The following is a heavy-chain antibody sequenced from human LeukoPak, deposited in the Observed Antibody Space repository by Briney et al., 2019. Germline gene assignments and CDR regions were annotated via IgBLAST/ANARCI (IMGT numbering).Heavy chain of an antibody. CDR2: IRSESYGGTP. J-gene: IGHJ6*03. Sequence: GSLRLSCTSSGFAFGEFALSWVRQAPGKGLEWEGFIRSESYGGTPDYPESLKGRFTISREDPIRIDYLQMNSLKTEGTAVYYCTRDQWSGNPYHYYYYYMDVWGKGTTVTVSS. CDR1: GFAFGEFA. CDR3: TRDQWSGNPYHYYYYYMDV. D-gene: IGHD3-3*01. V-gene: IGHV3-49*04.